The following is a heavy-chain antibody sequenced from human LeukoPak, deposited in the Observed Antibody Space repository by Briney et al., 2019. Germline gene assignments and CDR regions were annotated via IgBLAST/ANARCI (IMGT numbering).Heavy chain of an antibody. CDR1: GGSISSGDYY. J-gene: IGHJ4*02. CDR2: IYYSGST. CDR3: ARGTSYSSHLDY. D-gene: IGHD6-19*01. Sequence: PPQTLSLTCTVSGGSISSGDYYWSWIRQPPGKGLEWIGYIYYSGSTYYNPSLKSRVTISVDTSKNQFSLKLSSVTAADTAVYYCARGTSYSSHLDYWGQGTLVTVSS. V-gene: IGHV4-30-4*01.